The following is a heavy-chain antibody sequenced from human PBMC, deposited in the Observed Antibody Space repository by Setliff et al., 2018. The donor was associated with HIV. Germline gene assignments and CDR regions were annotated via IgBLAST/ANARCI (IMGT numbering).Heavy chain of an antibody. CDR3: ARDAYYDSSGYYFNGGFDY. CDR1: GYTFTSYA. J-gene: IGHJ4*02. CDR2: INAGYGNT. D-gene: IGHD3-22*01. Sequence: ASVKVSCKASGYTFTSYAIHWVRQAPGQSLEWMGWINAGYGNTKYSQKFQGRVTITADKSTSTAYMELSSLRSEDTAVYYCARDAYYDSSGYYFNGGFDYWGQGTLVTVSS. V-gene: IGHV1-3*01.